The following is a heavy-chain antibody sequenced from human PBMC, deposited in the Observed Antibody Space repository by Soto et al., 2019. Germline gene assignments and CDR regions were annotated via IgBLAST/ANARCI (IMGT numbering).Heavy chain of an antibody. V-gene: IGHV3-74*01. Sequence: EVQLVESGGGLVQPGGSLRLSCAASGFTFSNYWMHWVRQAPGKGLVWVSHINSDGSNIRYADSVKGRFTISRDNAKNTLYLQMNSLRAEDTAVYYCAGRTPGTLDYWGQGALVTVSS. CDR3: AGRTPGTLDY. CDR1: GFTFSNYW. J-gene: IGHJ4*02. D-gene: IGHD3-10*01. CDR2: INSDGSNI.